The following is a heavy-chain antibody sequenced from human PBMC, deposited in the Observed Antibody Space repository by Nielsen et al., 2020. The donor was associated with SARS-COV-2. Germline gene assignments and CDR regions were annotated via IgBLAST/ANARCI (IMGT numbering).Heavy chain of an antibody. CDR2: ISWDGGST. J-gene: IGHJ4*02. V-gene: IGHV3-43*01. Sequence: GGSLRLSCAASGFTFDDYTMHWVRQAPGKGLEWVSLISWDGGSTYYADSVKGRFTISRDNSKNSLYLQMNSLRTEDTALYYCAKEGDCSGGSCHFDYWGQGTLVTVSS. D-gene: IGHD2-15*01. CDR3: AKEGDCSGGSCHFDY. CDR1: GFTFDDYT.